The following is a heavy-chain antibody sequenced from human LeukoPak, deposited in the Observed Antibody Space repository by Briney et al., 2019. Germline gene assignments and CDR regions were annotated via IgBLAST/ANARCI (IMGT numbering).Heavy chain of an antibody. CDR3: AYYSGAFNWFDP. CDR1: GFTFSSYG. CDR2: VRYDGSNK. V-gene: IGHV3-30*02. Sequence: GGSLRLSCAASGFTFSSYGMHWVRQAPGKGLEWVAFVRYDGSNKYYADSVKGRFTISRDNSKNTLYLQMNSLRAEDTAVYYCAYYSGAFNWFDPWGQGTLVTVSS. J-gene: IGHJ5*02. D-gene: IGHD3-22*01.